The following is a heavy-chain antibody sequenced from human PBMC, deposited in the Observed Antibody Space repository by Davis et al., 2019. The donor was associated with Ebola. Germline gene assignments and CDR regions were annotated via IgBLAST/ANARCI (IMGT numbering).Heavy chain of an antibody. CDR1: GFSFSRYG. D-gene: IGHD2-21*01. CDR2: IDSSASTT. CDR3: EAPFCGGDCLDY. Sequence: GESLKISCEASGFSFSRYGMHWVRQAPGTGLEWVSYIDSSASTTYYADSVKGRFTISRDNAKNSLFLQMNSLTAEDTALCAREAPFCGGDCLDYWGQGTLVTVSS. J-gene: IGHJ4*02. V-gene: IGHV3-48*03.